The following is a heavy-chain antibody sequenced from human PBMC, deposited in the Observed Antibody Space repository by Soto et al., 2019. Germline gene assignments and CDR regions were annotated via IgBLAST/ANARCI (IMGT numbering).Heavy chain of an antibody. V-gene: IGHV4-34*01. J-gene: IGHJ5*02. Sequence: SETLALACDVYGGSFSRYYLNWIRQRPGKGLEWLGEINHSGITNYNPSLESRVTISLDTSKTQFSLKLTSVTAADTAVYYSARGEGRLVGTWFDPWGQGTLVTVSS. CDR2: INHSGIT. CDR1: GGSFSRYY. CDR3: ARGEGRLVGTWFDP. D-gene: IGHD1-7*01.